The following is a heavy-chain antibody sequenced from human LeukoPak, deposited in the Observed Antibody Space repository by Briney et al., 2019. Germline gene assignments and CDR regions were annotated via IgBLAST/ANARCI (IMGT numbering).Heavy chain of an antibody. D-gene: IGHD3-22*01. Sequence: SETLSLTCTVSGGSIRSSYYYWGWIRQPPGKGLEWIGSIYYSGNTYYNPSLKSRVTISVDTPKNQFSLKLSSVTAADTAVYYCARRYYYDSSGYFYYFDYWGQGTLVTVSS. CDR3: ARRYYYDSSGYFYYFDY. V-gene: IGHV4-39*01. CDR2: IYYSGNT. J-gene: IGHJ4*02. CDR1: GGSIRSSYYY.